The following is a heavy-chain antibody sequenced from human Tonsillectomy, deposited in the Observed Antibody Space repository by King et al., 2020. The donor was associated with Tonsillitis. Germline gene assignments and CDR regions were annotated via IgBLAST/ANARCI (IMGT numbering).Heavy chain of an antibody. D-gene: IGHD3-10*01. V-gene: IGHV3-11*01. CDR2: ISGSGSVT. Sequence: VQLVESGGSLVKPGGSLRLSCAASGFTFRDYYMSWIRQAPGKGLEWVSYISGSGSVTYYADSVKGRFTISRDNAKDTLYLQMDSLRAEDTAVYFCARDVSKLVDYYLDYWGRGTQVTVSS. CDR1: GFTFRDYY. CDR3: ARDVSKLVDYYLDY. J-gene: IGHJ4*02.